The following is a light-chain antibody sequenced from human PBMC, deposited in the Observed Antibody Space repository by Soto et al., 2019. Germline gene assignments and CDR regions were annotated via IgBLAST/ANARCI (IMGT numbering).Light chain of an antibody. CDR2: DTN. V-gene: IGLV7-46*01. CDR3: LLSYPAYPGVNVV. Sequence: QAVVTQEPSLTVSPGGTVTLTCDSSTGTVTNGHYPYWFQQKPGQAPMTLIYDTNNRHSWTPARFSGSLLGGKAALTLSGAQPDDEADYYCLLSYPAYPGVNVVFGGGTKLTVL. CDR1: TGTVTNGHY. J-gene: IGLJ2*01.